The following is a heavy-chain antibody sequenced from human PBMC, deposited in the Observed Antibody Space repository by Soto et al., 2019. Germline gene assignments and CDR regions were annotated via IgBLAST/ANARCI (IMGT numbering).Heavy chain of an antibody. D-gene: IGHD3-9*01. J-gene: IGHJ4*02. CDR3: ARDLRRLYYDILAGYRGY. CDR2: INAGNGNT. Sequence: QVQLVQSGAEVKKPGASVKVSCKASGYTFTSYAMHWVRQAPGQRLEWMGWINAGNGNTQYSQQFQGRVTITRDTAAIPAYMEISSLRAEDTAVYYCARDLRRLYYDILAGYRGYCGQGALVTVSS. CDR1: GYTFTSYA. V-gene: IGHV1-3*01.